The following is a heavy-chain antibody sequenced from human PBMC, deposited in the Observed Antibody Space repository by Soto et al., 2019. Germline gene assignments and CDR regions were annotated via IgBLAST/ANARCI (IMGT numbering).Heavy chain of an antibody. J-gene: IGHJ6*04. CDR2: IGDSGAST. D-gene: IGHD1-26*01. Sequence: EVLLLESGGGLVQPGGSLRLSCEASGFSFSSFAMNWVRQAPGKGLEWVSAIGDSGASTYYADSVKGRFTISRDNSRNTLYLQPNSLIAEDTAVYYCAKGVELDVWGNGTTVTVSS. V-gene: IGHV3-23*01. CDR1: GFSFSSFA. CDR3: AKGVELDV.